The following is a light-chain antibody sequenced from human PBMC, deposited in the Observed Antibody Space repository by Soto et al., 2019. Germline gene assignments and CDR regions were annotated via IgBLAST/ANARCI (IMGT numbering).Light chain of an antibody. J-gene: IGLJ2*01. V-gene: IGLV1-40*01. Sequence: QSVLTQPPSVSGAPGQRVTISCTGSSSNIGAGYDVHWYQQLPGTAPKLLIYGNSNRPSGVPDRFSGSKSGPSASLAIAGLQAEDGADYYCQSYDSSLVVFGGGTQRTVL. CDR1: SSNIGAGYD. CDR3: QSYDSSLVV. CDR2: GNS.